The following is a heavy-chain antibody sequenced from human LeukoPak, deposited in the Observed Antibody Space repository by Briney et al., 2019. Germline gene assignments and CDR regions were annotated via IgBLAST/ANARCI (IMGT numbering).Heavy chain of an antibody. D-gene: IGHD5-18*01. Sequence: PGGSLRLSCAASGFTFDDYGMSWVRQAPGKGLEWVSGINWNGGSTGYADSVKGRFTISRDNAKDSLYLQMNSLRAEDTALYHCAGRATVGYAFDIWGQGTMVTVSS. CDR3: AGRATVGYAFDI. CDR2: INWNGGST. CDR1: GFTFDDYG. V-gene: IGHV3-20*01. J-gene: IGHJ3*02.